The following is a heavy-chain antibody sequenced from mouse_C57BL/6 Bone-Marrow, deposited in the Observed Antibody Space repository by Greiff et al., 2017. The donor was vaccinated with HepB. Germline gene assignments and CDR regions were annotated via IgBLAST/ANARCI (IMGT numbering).Heavy chain of an antibody. J-gene: IGHJ1*03. CDR2: INPSSGYT. Sequence: VQLQQSGAELARPGASVKMSCKASGYTFTSYTMHWVKQRPGQGLEWIGYINPSSGYTKYNQKFKDKATLTADKSSSTAYMQLSSLTSEDSAVYYCARYPLLRCYFDVWGTGTTVTVSS. V-gene: IGHV1-4*01. CDR1: GYTFTSYT. CDR3: ARYPLLRCYFDV. D-gene: IGHD1-1*01.